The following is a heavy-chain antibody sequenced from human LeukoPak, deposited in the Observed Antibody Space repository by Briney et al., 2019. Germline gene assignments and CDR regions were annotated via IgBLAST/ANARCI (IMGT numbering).Heavy chain of an antibody. CDR2: IYSSGST. Sequence: SETLSLTCTVSGGSISSSSFYWSWIRQPAEKGLEWIGHIYSSGSTKYNPSLKSRVTISADTSKNQFSLKLSSVTAADTAVYYCASTFSSWYYYYMDVWGKGTTVTVSS. J-gene: IGHJ6*03. CDR3: ASTFSSWYYYYMDV. CDR1: GGSISSSSFY. V-gene: IGHV4-61*09.